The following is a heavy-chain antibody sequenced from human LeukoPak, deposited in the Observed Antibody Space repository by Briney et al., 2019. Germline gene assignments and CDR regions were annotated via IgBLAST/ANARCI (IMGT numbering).Heavy chain of an antibody. D-gene: IGHD3-10*01. CDR2: ISYDGSNK. Sequence: PGRSLRLSCAASGFTFSSYGMHWVRQAPGKGLEWVAVISYDGSNKYYADSVKGRFTISRDNSKNTLYLQMNSLRAEDTAVYYCAKDIGITMVRGVINLYYYYGMDVWGQGTTVTVSS. V-gene: IGHV3-30*18. J-gene: IGHJ6*02. CDR1: GFTFSSYG. CDR3: AKDIGITMVRGVINLYYYYGMDV.